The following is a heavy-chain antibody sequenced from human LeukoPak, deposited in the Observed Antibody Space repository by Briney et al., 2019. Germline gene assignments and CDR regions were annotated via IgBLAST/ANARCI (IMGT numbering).Heavy chain of an antibody. D-gene: IGHD3-9*01. Sequence: ASVKVSCKASGYTFTGYYMHWVRQAPGQGLEWMGWINPNSGGTNYAQKFQGRVTMTTDTSTSTAYMELRSLRSDDTAVYYCARAILRYFDWLPNFDYWGQGTLVTVSS. CDR1: GYTFTGYY. V-gene: IGHV1-2*02. CDR2: INPNSGGT. J-gene: IGHJ4*02. CDR3: ARAILRYFDWLPNFDY.